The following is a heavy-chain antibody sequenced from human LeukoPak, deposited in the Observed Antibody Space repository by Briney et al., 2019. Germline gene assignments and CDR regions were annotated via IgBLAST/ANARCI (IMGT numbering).Heavy chain of an antibody. D-gene: IGHD3-10*01. CDR3: VKDKGPMVRGDGMDV. Sequence: PGRSLRPSCAAAGFTIDGHAMHWVRQAPGKRLEWVAGISWNSGIIAYADSVKGRFTISRDNAKNSLYLQMNSLRREDTAMYYCVKDKGPMVRGDGMDVWGQGTAVTASS. CDR2: ISWNSGII. CDR1: GFTIDGHA. V-gene: IGHV3-9*01. J-gene: IGHJ6*02.